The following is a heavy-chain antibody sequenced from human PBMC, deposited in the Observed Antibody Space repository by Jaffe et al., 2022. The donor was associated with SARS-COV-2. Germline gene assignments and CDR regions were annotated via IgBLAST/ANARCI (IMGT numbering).Heavy chain of an antibody. D-gene: IGHD1-26*01. Sequence: EVKLLESGGGLVQPGGSLRLSCVASGFIFNKCGMGWVRQAPGKGLEWASAVSPGGSPNYGDSVNGRFTISRDNSKNTMYLQMDSLKVEDTAIYYCAKRSGAGGPFDSWGQGVPVTVSS. V-gene: IGHV3-23*01. CDR3: AKRSGAGGPFDS. CDR1: GFIFNKCG. CDR2: VSPGGSP. J-gene: IGHJ4*02.